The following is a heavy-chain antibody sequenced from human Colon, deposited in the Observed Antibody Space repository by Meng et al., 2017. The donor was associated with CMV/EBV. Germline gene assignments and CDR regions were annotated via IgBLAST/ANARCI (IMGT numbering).Heavy chain of an antibody. V-gene: IGHV4-31*02. CDR3: ARDSGYDAPFDY. Sequence: VFGGSLRVGDFYGNWIRQHPGKGLEWIGYIYYSGTTYYNPSLKSRAMISLDKSKNQFSLNLSSVTAADTAVYFCARDSGYDAPFDYWGQGTLVTVSS. D-gene: IGHD5-12*01. J-gene: IGHJ4*02. CDR1: GGSLRVGDFY. CDR2: IYYSGTT.